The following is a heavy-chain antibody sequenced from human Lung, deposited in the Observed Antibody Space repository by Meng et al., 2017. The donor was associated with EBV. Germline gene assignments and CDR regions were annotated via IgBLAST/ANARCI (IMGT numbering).Heavy chain of an antibody. CDR2: IHDSGST. D-gene: IGHD3-10*01. CDR3: ARASYGSGSPLGESWFDP. CDR1: GSSISSGGYY. Sequence: VPLQEAGPGLLKPSQTLSLTCTVSGSSISSGGYYWSWIRQHPGKGLEWIGYIHDSGSTYYNPSLKSRVTISADTSKNQFSLKLSSVTAADTAVYYCARASYGSGSPLGESWFDPWGQGTLVTVSS. V-gene: IGHV4-31*03. J-gene: IGHJ5*02.